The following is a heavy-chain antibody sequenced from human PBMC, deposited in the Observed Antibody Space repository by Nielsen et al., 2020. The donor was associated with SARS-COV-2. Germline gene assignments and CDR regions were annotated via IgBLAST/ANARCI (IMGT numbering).Heavy chain of an antibody. CDR3: AKDGGYCSGGSCYPRVY. V-gene: IGHV3-30*18. D-gene: IGHD2-15*01. CDR1: GFTFDDYA. CDR2: ISYDGRSK. Sequence: GESLKISCAASGFTFDDYAMHWVRQAPGKGLEWVAVISYDGRSKYYADSVKGRFTISRDNSKNTVYLQKNGLRAEDTAVYYCAKDGGYCSGGSCYPRVYWGQGTMATVSS. J-gene: IGHJ4*02.